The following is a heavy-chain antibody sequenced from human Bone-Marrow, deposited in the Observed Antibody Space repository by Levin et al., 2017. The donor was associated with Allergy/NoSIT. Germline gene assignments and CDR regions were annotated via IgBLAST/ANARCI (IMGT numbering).Heavy chain of an antibody. J-gene: IGHJ4*02. CDR3: VKPVTYYYFDS. CDR1: GFSFVNSG. V-gene: IGHV3-23*01. D-gene: IGHD4-17*01. CDR2: ISANAYAT. Sequence: GGSLRLSCVASGFSFVNSGMNWVRQAPGKGLECVSSISANAYATHYADSVRGRFVISRDDSKNTIYLHMNTLRAEDSAIYFCVKPVTYYYFDSWGQGTQVTVSS.